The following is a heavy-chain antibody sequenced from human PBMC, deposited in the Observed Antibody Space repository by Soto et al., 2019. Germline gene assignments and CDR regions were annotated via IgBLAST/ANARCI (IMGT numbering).Heavy chain of an antibody. D-gene: IGHD2-15*01. J-gene: IGHJ6*02. Sequence: QITLKESGPPLVKPTQTLTLTCTFSGFSLSTSGVGVAWIRQPPGKALGWLALFYWDDDKCYRPSLESRLTITKDTSKNKVVLTMTNMDSVDTATYYCAYLPCSGGSCYWFSFSGMDVWGQGTTVTVSS. V-gene: IGHV2-5*02. CDR3: AYLPCSGGSCYWFSFSGMDV. CDR2: FYWDDDK. CDR1: GFSLSTSGVG.